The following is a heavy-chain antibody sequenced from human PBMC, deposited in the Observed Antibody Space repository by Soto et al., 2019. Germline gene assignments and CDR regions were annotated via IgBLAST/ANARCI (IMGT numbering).Heavy chain of an antibody. V-gene: IGHV3-23*01. Sequence: GGSLRLSCAASGFTFSTYAMTWVRQAPGKGLECVSIISSSGDATYYLDSVKGRFTISRDNSRNTLNLQMHSLRAEDTAVYYCAKNGDFWSWGMDVWGQGTTVTVSS. CDR2: ISSSGDAT. D-gene: IGHD3-3*01. CDR1: GFTFSTYA. J-gene: IGHJ6*02. CDR3: AKNGDFWSWGMDV.